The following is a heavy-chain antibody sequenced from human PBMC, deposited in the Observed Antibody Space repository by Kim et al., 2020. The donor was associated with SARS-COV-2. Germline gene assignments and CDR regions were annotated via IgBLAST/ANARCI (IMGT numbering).Heavy chain of an antibody. CDR1: GFTFRSHE. CDR3: ARETTVIPHAFDI. CDR2: INARSNNR. V-gene: IGHV3-48*03. D-gene: IGHD4-17*01. Sequence: GGSLRLSCAASGFTFRSHEMNWVRQAPGKGLEWISYINARSNNRYYEDSLKGRVTISRDNAKNSLYLQINSLRAEDTAVYFCARETTVIPHAFDIWGLGALVTAS. J-gene: IGHJ3*02.